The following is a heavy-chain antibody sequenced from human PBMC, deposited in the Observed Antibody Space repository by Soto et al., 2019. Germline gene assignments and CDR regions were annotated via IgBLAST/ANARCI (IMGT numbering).Heavy chain of an antibody. J-gene: IGHJ4*02. CDR2: IIPIFGTA. Sequence: QVQLVQSGAEVKKPGSSVKVSCKASGGTFSSYAISWVRQAPGQGLEWMGGIIPIFGTANYAQKFQGRVTITPDESTSTAYLVRSSLRSEDTAVYYCVTVGGRKAGDFDYWRQGTLVTVSS. D-gene: IGHD1-26*01. V-gene: IGHV1-69*05. CDR3: VTVGGRKAGDFDY. CDR1: GGTFSSYA.